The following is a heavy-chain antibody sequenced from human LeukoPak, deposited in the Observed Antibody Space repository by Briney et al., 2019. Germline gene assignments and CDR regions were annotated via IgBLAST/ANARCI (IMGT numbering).Heavy chain of an antibody. D-gene: IGHD3-9*01. J-gene: IGHJ4*02. CDR3: AEWGVYDVLTGHYVSDY. CDR2: ITGSGGNT. V-gene: IGHV3-23*01. CDR1: GLTFSNYA. Sequence: RGSLRLSCAASGLTFSNYAMSCVRQAPGKGLEWVSAITGSGGNTYYADSVKGRFTISRDNSKTTLFLQMKSLRAQDTAVYYCAEWGVYDVLTGHYVSDYWGQGTLVTVSS.